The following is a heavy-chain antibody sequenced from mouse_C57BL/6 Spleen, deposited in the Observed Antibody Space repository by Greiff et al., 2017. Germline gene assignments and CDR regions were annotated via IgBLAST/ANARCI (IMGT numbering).Heavy chain of an antibody. Sequence: EVQVVESGPGLVKPSQSLSLTCSVTGYSITSGYYWNWIRQFPGNKLEWMGYIRYDGSTYYNPSLKNRISLTRDTSKNQFFLKLNSVTTEDTATYYGARVTSSYYSSYVFLDDWGQGTTLTVSS. J-gene: IGHJ2*01. V-gene: IGHV3-6*01. CDR1: GYSITSGYY. CDR3: ARVTSSYYSSYVFLDD. CDR2: IRYDGST. D-gene: IGHD2-5*01.